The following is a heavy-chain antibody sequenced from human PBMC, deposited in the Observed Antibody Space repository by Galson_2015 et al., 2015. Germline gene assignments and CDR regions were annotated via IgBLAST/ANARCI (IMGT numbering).Heavy chain of an antibody. Sequence: SVKVSCKASGYTFTSYYMHWVRQAPGQGLEWMGWISAYNGNTNYAQKLQGRVTMTTDTSTSIAYMELRSLRSDDTAVYYCARVHDFDFWSGSNWFDPWGQGTLVTVSS. CDR3: ARVHDFDFWSGSNWFDP. CDR2: ISAYNGNT. J-gene: IGHJ5*02. V-gene: IGHV1-18*04. D-gene: IGHD3-3*01. CDR1: GYTFTSYY.